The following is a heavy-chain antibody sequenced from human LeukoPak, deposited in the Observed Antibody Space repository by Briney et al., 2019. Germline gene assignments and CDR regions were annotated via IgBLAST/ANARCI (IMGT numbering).Heavy chain of an antibody. CDR1: GGSISSYY. J-gene: IGHJ5*02. CDR3: ARDYDVLTAYPPTQLFDP. Sequence: PSETLSLTCTVSGGSISSYYWSWIRQPAGKGLEWIGRIYTSGSTNYNPPLKSRVTMSVDTSKNQFSLKLNSVTAADTAVYYCARDYDVLTAYPPTQLFDPWGQGTLVTVSS. V-gene: IGHV4-4*07. CDR2: IYTSGST. D-gene: IGHD3-9*01.